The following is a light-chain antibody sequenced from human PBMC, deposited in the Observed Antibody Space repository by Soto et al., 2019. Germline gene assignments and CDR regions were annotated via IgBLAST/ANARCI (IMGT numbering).Light chain of an antibody. CDR2: AAS. CDR3: QQTYSSPET. CDR1: QSISNY. J-gene: IGKJ1*01. Sequence: DIQMTQSPSSLSESVGDRVTITCRASQSISNYLNWFQQKPGNPPKLLIYAASTLQGGVPSRFSGRGSGTDFTLTISNLQPEDFATYYCQQTYSSPETFGQGTKVEI. V-gene: IGKV1-39*01.